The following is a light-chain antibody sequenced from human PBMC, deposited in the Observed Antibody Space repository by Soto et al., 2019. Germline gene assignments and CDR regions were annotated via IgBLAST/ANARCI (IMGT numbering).Light chain of an antibody. CDR2: RNN. V-gene: IGLV1-47*01. CDR3: ATWDASLSGNIL. J-gene: IGLJ7*01. Sequence: QSVLTQPPSTSGTPGQRVTIPCFGSSSNIGGNYVFWYQHLPGTAPKLLSYRNNQRPSGVPDRFSGSKSGTSASLAISGLRAEDEADYYCATWDASLSGNILFGGGTQLTVL. CDR1: SSNIGGNY.